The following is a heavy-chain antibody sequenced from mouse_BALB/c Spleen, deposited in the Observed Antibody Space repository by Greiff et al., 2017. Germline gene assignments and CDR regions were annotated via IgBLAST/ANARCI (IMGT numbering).Heavy chain of an antibody. D-gene: IGHD4-1*01. V-gene: IGHV1-69*02. Sequence: QVQLQQPGAELVKPGASVKLSCKASGYTFTSYWMHWVKQRPGQGLEWIGEIDPSDSYTNYNQKFKGKATLTVDKSSSTAYMQLSSLTSEDSAVYYCTVGTGFAYWGQGTLVTVSA. CDR2: IDPSDSYT. J-gene: IGHJ3*01. CDR1: GYTFTSYW. CDR3: TVGTGFAY.